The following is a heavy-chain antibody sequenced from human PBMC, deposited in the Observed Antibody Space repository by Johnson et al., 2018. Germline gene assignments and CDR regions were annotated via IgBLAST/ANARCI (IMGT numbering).Heavy chain of an antibody. CDR2: ISSSSSYI. J-gene: IGHJ3*01. D-gene: IGHD1-26*01. CDR3: ARWGTYSGSLGNIF. CDR1: DFTFSIYD. V-gene: IGHV3-21*01. Sequence: VQLVQSGGGVVQXGRSXRLXCAASDFTFSIYDMYWVRQAPGKRLEWVSSISSSSSYIYYADSVKGRFTISRDNAKNSLYLQMNSLRAEDTAVYYCARWGTYSGSLGNIFWGQGTMVTVSS.